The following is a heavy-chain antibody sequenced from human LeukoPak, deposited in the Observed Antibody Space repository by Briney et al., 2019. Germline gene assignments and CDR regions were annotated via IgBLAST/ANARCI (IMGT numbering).Heavy chain of an antibody. D-gene: IGHD1-26*01. Sequence: SETLSLTCTVSDDSISGYYWSWIRQPPGKGLEWIGYVYYSGSTNYNPSLRSRVTISVDTSKNQFSLKLSSATAADTAVYYCARHSPLRVGALDYWDQGTLVTVSS. V-gene: IGHV4-59*08. J-gene: IGHJ4*02. CDR3: ARHSPLRVGALDY. CDR1: DDSISGYY. CDR2: VYYSGST.